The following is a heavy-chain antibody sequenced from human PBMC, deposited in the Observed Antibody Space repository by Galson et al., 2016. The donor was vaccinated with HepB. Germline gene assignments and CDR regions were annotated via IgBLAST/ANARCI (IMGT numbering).Heavy chain of an antibody. D-gene: IGHD3-10*01. CDR1: GFTFSSYA. J-gene: IGHJ4*02. CDR3: ATYGSGRKFDY. Sequence: SLRLSCAASGFTFSSYAMSWVRQAPGKGLEWVSTISGSGYNTYYADSVKGRFTISRDNSKNTLYLRMNSLKTEDTAVYYCATYGSGRKFDYWGQGTLVTVSS. V-gene: IGHV3-23*01. CDR2: ISGSGYNT.